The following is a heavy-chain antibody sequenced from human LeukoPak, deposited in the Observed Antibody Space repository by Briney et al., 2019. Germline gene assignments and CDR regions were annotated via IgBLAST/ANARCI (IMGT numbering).Heavy chain of an antibody. J-gene: IGHJ5*02. D-gene: IGHD2-2*01. CDR1: GFTFGDYA. CDR2: IRSKAYGGTT. CDR3: TRQGYCTSTSCYGENWLDP. V-gene: IGHV3-49*04. Sequence: GGSLRLSCTASGFTFGDYAMSWVRQAPGKGLEWVGFIRSKAYGGTTEYAASVKGRFTISRDDSKSIAYLQMNSLKTKDTAVYYCTRQGYCTSTSCYGENWLDPWGQGTLATVSS.